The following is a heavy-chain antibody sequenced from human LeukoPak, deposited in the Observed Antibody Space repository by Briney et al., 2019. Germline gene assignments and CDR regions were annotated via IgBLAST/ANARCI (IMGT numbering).Heavy chain of an antibody. V-gene: IGHV4-59*08. CDR3: ARALLTPTMVVTPFDY. CDR1: GGSISSYY. J-gene: IGHJ4*02. Sequence: TLSLTCTVFGGSISSYYWSWIRQPPGKGLEWIGYIYYSGSTNYNPSLKSRVAISVDTSKNQFSLKLSSVTAADTAVYYCARALLTPTMVVTPFDYRGQGTLVTVSS. CDR2: IYYSGST. D-gene: IGHD4-23*01.